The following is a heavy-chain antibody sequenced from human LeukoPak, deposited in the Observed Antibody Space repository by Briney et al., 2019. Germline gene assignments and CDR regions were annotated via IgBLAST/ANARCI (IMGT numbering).Heavy chain of an antibody. CDR1: GFTFSSYW. CDR2: INSEGTTT. Sequence: GGSLRLSCAASGFTFSSYWMHWVRQGPGKGLEWVSRINSEGTTTMYADSVKGRFTTSRDNAKDTLSLQMNSLRAEDTAVYYCARMVSYALDMWGRGTMVTVSS. CDR3: ARMVSYALDM. D-gene: IGHD3-16*02. V-gene: IGHV3-74*03. J-gene: IGHJ3*02.